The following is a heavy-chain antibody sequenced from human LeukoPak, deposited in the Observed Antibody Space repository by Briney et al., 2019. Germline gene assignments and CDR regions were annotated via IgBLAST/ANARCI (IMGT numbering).Heavy chain of an antibody. V-gene: IGHV3-7*01. D-gene: IGHD3-10*01. CDR2: IKQDGSEK. Sequence: GGSLRLSCAASGFTFSSYWMSWVRQAPGKGLEWVANIKQDGSEKYYVDSVKGRFTISRDNAKNSLYLQMNSLGAEDTAVYYCARHRVDQIWFGEYQTAYYGMDVWGQGTTVTVSS. J-gene: IGHJ6*02. CDR1: GFTFSSYW. CDR3: ARHRVDQIWFGEYQTAYYGMDV.